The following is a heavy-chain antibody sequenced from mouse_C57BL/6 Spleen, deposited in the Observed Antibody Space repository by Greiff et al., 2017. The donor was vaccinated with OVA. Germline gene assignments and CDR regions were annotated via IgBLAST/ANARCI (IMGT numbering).Heavy chain of an antibody. CDR3: ARLRVYGNPSYWYFDV. CDR2: INPNYGTT. Sequence: SGPELVKPGASVKISCKASGYSFTDYNMNWVKQSNGKSLEWIGVINPNYGTTSYNQKFKGKATLTVDQSSSTAYMQLNSLTSEDSAVYYCARLRVYGNPSYWYFDVWGTGTTVTVSS. J-gene: IGHJ1*03. V-gene: IGHV1-39*01. CDR1: GYSFTDYN. D-gene: IGHD2-1*01.